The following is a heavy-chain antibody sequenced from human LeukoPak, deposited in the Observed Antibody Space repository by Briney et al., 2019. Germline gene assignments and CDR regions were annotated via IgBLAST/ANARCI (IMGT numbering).Heavy chain of an antibody. J-gene: IGHJ6*02. CDR3: AAGYCSGGSCYPYYYYGMDV. Sequence: SVKVSCEASGFTFTSSAVQWVRQARGQRLEWIGWIVVGSGNTNYAQKLQERVTITRDMSTSTAYMELSSLRSEDTAVYYCAAGYCSGGSCYPYYYYGMDVWGQGTTVTVSS. CDR1: GFTFTSSA. D-gene: IGHD2-15*01. CDR2: IVVGSGNT. V-gene: IGHV1-58*01.